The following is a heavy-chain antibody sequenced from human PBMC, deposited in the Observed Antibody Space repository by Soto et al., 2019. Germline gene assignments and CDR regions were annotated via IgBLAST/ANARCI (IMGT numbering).Heavy chain of an antibody. D-gene: IGHD1-26*01. Sequence: ASVKVSCKASGYTFTSYGISWVRQAPGQGLEWMGWISAYNGNTNYAQKLQGRVTMTTDTSTSTAYMELRSLRSDDTAVYYCARDELLRSYYYYGMDVWGQGTTVTVSS. V-gene: IGHV1-18*01. CDR1: GYTFTSYG. J-gene: IGHJ6*02. CDR3: ARDELLRSYYYYGMDV. CDR2: ISAYNGNT.